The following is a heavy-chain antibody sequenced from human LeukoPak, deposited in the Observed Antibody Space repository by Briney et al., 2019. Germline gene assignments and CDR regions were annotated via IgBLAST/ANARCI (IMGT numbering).Heavy chain of an antibody. D-gene: IGHD5-18*01. CDR2: IHYSGST. CDR3: ARGTLRGLNYGPFFDY. CDR1: GGSISSSTYH. J-gene: IGHJ4*02. Sequence: SETLSLTCTVSGGSISSSTYHWSWIRQPPGKGLEWIGYIHYSGSTNYTPSLNSRVTMSLDTSKNQFSLRLSSVTAADTAVYYCARGTLRGLNYGPFFDYWGQGTLVTVSS. V-gene: IGHV4-61*01.